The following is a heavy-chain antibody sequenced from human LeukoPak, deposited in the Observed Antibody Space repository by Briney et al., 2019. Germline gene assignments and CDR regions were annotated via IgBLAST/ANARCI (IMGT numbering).Heavy chain of an antibody. J-gene: IGHJ4*02. CDR2: INPSGGST. CDR3: ARSVVGANVDY. D-gene: IGHD1-26*01. Sequence: ASVKVSCKASGYTFTSYYMHWVRQAPGQGLEWMGIINPSGGSTSYAQKSQGRVTMTRDTSTSTVYMELSSLRSEDTAVYYCARSVVGANVDYWGQGTLVTVSS. CDR1: GYTFTSYY. V-gene: IGHV1-46*01.